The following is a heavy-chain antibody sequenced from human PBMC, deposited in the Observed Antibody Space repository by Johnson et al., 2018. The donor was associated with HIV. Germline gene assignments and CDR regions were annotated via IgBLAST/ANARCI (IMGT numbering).Heavy chain of an antibody. CDR2: ISGSGGST. CDR3: ARIRPANWGVNDAFDI. D-gene: IGHD7-27*01. Sequence: VQLVESGGGLVQPGGSLRLSCAASGFTFSSYAMSWVRQAPGKGLEWVSAISGSGGSTYYADSVKGRFTISRDNSKNTLYLQMNSLRAEDTAVYYCARIRPANWGVNDAFDIWGQGTMVTVSS. CDR1: GFTFSSYA. V-gene: IGHV3-23*04. J-gene: IGHJ3*02.